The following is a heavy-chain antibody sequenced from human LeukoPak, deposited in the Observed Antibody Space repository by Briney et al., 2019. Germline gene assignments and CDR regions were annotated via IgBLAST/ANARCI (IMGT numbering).Heavy chain of an antibody. J-gene: IGHJ4*02. V-gene: IGHV4-34*01. Sequence: PSETLSLTCAVYGGSFSGYYWSWIRQPPGKGLEWIGEINHSGSTNYNPSLKSRVTISVDTSKNQFSLKLSSVTAADTAVYYCARDSAGRKFDYWGQGTLVTVSS. CDR3: ARDSAGRKFDY. D-gene: IGHD1-26*01. CDR2: INHSGST. CDR1: GGSFSGYY.